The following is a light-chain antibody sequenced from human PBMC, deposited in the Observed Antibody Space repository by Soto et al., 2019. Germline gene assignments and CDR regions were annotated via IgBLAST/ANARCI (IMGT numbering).Light chain of an antibody. J-gene: IGKJ3*01. CDR2: DAS. V-gene: IGKV3-11*01. Sequence: EIVLTHSPATLSLSPGERATLACRASQSVSSYLAWYQQKPGQAPRLLIYDASNRATGIPARFSGSGSGTDFTLTISSLQPEHFAVYYCQQRTNWPPTFGPGTKV. CDR3: QQRTNWPPT. CDR1: QSVSSY.